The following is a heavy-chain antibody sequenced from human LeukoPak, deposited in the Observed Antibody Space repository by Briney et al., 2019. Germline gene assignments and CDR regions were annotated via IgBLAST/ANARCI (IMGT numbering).Heavy chain of an antibody. J-gene: IGHJ4*02. D-gene: IGHD2-2*01. V-gene: IGHV3-21*01. CDR3: ARDLWPDIVVVPAAFDY. CDR1: GFTFSSYS. Sequence: GGSLRLSCGASGFTFSSYSMNWVRQAPGKGLEWVSSISSSSSYIYYADSVKGRFTLSRDNAKNSLYLQMNSLRAEDTAVYYCARDLWPDIVVVPAAFDYWGQGTLVTVSS. CDR2: ISSSSSYI.